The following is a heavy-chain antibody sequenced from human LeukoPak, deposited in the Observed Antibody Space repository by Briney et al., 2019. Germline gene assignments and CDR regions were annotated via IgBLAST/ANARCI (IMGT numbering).Heavy chain of an antibody. J-gene: IGHJ4*02. CDR2: INPITGDT. CDR1: GYTSSGHY. V-gene: IGHV1-2*02. D-gene: IGHD3-3*01. CDR3: ARYFAVPDGGGFDY. Sequence: GASVKVSCKASGYTSSGHYMHWVRQAPGQGLEWLGWINPITGDTKYAQKFQGSVTMTRDTSISTVYMELSGLTSDDTAIYYCARYFAVPDGGGFDYWGQGTLVTVSS.